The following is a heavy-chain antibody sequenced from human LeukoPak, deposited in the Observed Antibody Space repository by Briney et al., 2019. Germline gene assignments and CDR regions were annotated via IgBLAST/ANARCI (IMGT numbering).Heavy chain of an antibody. CDR1: GFTFSSYA. CDR3: AKDRPNYYGSNGHCYKLNGDC. J-gene: IGHJ4*02. V-gene: IGHV3-23*01. CDR2: ITSSGAAT. Sequence: GGSLRLSCAASGFTFSSYAMSWVRQAPGKGLEWVSSITSSGAATYYADSVKGRFTISRDNSDNTLYLQMNSLRAEDTAVYYCAKDRPNYYGSNGHCYKLNGDCWGQGTLVTVSS. D-gene: IGHD2-21*01.